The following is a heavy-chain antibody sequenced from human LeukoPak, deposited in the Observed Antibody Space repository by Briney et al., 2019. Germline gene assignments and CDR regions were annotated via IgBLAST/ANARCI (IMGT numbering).Heavy chain of an antibody. V-gene: IGHV1-8*01. D-gene: IGHD5-12*01. CDR2: MNPNSGNT. CDR3: ARISGYDGRPSDY. Sequence: GASVKVSCKASGYTFTSYGVNWVRQATGQGLEWMGWMNPNSGNTGYAQKLQGRVTMTRNTSISTAYMELSSLRSEDTAVYYCARISGYDGRPSDYWGQGTLVTVSS. CDR1: GYTFTSYG. J-gene: IGHJ4*02.